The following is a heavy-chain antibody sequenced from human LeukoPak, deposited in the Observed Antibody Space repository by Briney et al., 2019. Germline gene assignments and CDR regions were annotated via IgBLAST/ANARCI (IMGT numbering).Heavy chain of an antibody. Sequence: PGGSLRLSCAASGFTFSDYYMSWIRQAPGKGLEWVSYISSSGSTIYYADSVKGRFTISRDNAKNSLYLQMNSLRAEDTAVYYCARDTYYDSSSYLLGYWGQGTLVTVSS. D-gene: IGHD3-22*01. V-gene: IGHV3-11*04. CDR2: ISSSGSTI. CDR3: ARDTYYDSSSYLLGY. CDR1: GFTFSDYY. J-gene: IGHJ4*02.